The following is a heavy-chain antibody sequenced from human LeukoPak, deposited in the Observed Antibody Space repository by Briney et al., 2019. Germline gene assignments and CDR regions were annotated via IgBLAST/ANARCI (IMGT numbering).Heavy chain of an antibody. V-gene: IGHV3-23*01. D-gene: IGHD3-9*01. CDR1: GFTFSSYA. J-gene: IGHJ4*02. CDR3: ARGYYDTLTGDYYFDY. CDR2: ISGSGGST. Sequence: GGSLRLSCAASGFTFSSYAMSWVRQAPGKGLEWVSAISGSGGSTYYADSVKGRFTISRDNSKNTVYLQLNSLRVEDTAVYYCARGYYDTLTGDYYFDYWGQGTQVTVSS.